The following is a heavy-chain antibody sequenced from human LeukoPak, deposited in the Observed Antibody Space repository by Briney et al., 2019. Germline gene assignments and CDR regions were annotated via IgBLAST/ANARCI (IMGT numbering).Heavy chain of an antibody. CDR1: GGSISSYY. J-gene: IGHJ4*02. CDR2: IYYSGST. Sequence: SETLSLTCTVSGGSISSYYWSWIRQPAGKGLEWIGYIYYSGSTNYNPSLKSRVTISVDTSKNQFSLKLSSVTAADTAVYYCAREGIAARQFDYWGQGTLVTVSS. D-gene: IGHD6-6*01. CDR3: AREGIAARQFDY. V-gene: IGHV4-59*01.